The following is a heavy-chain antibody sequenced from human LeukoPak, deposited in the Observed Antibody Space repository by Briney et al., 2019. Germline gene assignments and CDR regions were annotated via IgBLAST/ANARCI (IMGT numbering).Heavy chain of an antibody. CDR2: IYTSGIISGNT. V-gene: IGHV4-4*07. Sequence: SETLSLTCSVSGGSTSSYYWSWIRQPPGKGLEWIGRIYTSGIISGNTNYNPSLKSRVTMSVDTSKNQFSLKLSSVTAADTAVYYCARAPLGYCANGVCYRNWFDPWGQGTLVTVSS. J-gene: IGHJ5*02. D-gene: IGHD2-8*01. CDR1: GGSTSSYY. CDR3: ARAPLGYCANGVCYRNWFDP.